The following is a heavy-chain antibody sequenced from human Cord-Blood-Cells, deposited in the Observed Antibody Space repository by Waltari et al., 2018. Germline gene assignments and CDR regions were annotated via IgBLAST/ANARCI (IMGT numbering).Heavy chain of an antibody. Sequence: QVQLVQSGAEVKKPGASVKVSCKASGYTFTSYDLTWVRQANGQGLEWIGWINPDSGNTGYAQKFQGRVTMTRNSSISTAYMELSSLRSEDTAVYYCARGWRNVVVPAIDYWGQGTLVTVSS. V-gene: IGHV1-8*01. CDR2: INPDSGNT. CDR1: GYTFTSYD. CDR3: ARGWRNVVVPAIDY. J-gene: IGHJ4*02. D-gene: IGHD2-2*01.